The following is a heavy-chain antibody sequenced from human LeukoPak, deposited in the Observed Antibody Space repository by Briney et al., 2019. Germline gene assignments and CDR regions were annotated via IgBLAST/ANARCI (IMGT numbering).Heavy chain of an antibody. CDR1: GFTFSSYE. Sequence: GGSLRLSCAASGFTFSSYEMDWVRRAPGKGLEWVSYIGSSGGSRYYADSVKGRFTSARDNAKNSLYLQMNSLRVEDTAVYYCASEDGDAFDIWGQGTMVSVSS. V-gene: IGHV3-48*03. CDR2: IGSSGGSR. CDR3: ASEDGDAFDI. J-gene: IGHJ3*02. D-gene: IGHD5-24*01.